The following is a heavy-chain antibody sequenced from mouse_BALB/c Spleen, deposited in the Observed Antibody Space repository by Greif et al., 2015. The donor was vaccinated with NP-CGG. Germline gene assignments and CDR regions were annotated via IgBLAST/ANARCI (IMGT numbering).Heavy chain of an antibody. CDR3: AIYYDFYYAMDY. CDR2: ISYSGST. CDR1: GDSITSGY. D-gene: IGHD2-4*01. V-gene: IGHV3-8*02. Sequence: EVKLQESGPSLVKPSQTLSLTCSVTGDSITSGYWNWIRKFPGNKLEYMGYISYSGSTYYNPSLKSRISITRDTSKNXYYLQLNSVTTEDTATYYCAIYYDFYYAMDYWGQGTSVTVSS. J-gene: IGHJ4*01.